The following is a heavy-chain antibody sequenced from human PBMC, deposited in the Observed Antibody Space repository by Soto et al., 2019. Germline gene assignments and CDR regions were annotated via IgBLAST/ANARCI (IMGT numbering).Heavy chain of an antibody. J-gene: IGHJ4*02. D-gene: IGHD3-10*01. CDR1: GFTFSGYW. Sequence: EVQLVESGGGLVQPGGSLRLSCAASGFTFSGYWMSWVRQSPGKGLEWVANVKQDGSDNYYVDSVKGRFTISRDHAKYSLYLQMNGLRADDTAVYYCARVRQFGSGSYYRPYFDYWGQGTLVTGSS. V-gene: IGHV3-7*01. CDR2: VKQDGSDN. CDR3: ARVRQFGSGSYYRPYFDY.